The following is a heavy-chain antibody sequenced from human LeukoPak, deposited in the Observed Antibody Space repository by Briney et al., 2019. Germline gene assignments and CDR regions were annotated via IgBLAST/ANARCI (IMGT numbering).Heavy chain of an antibody. D-gene: IGHD2-2*01. CDR1: GGSISRYY. V-gene: IGHV4-59*01. CDR3: ARCPSQSSYFDY. CDR2: IYYSGST. J-gene: IGHJ4*02. Sequence: SETLSLTCTGSGGSISRYYWSWLRQPPGKGLEGIWYIYYSGSTNYNPSINSRVTISVDTSKNHFSLKLSSVTAADTAVYYCARCPSQSSYFDYWGQGTLVTVSS.